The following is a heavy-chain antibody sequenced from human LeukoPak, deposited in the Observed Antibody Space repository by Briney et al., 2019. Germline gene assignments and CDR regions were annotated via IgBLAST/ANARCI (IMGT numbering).Heavy chain of an antibody. CDR1: VFTFSGYS. V-gene: IGHV3-23*01. CDR3: ARSVPDYTRFDY. D-gene: IGHD4-11*01. Sequence: GGCLRLSCIAPVFTFSGYSMNWVRQAPWKGLEWVYTFKTNSGQVYHAESVRGRFTISRDNSKNTVYLQMSSLRAEDTALYYCARSVPDYTRFDYWGQGALVTVSP. CDR2: FKTNSGQV. J-gene: IGHJ4*02.